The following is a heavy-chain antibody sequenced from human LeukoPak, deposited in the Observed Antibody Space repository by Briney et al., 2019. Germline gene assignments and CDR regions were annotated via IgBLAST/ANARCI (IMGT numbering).Heavy chain of an antibody. D-gene: IGHD2-2*01. CDR3: AREAIVVVPAHLRPEYYYGMDV. J-gene: IGHJ6*02. V-gene: IGHV3-21*01. CDR1: GFTFSSYS. Sequence: GGSLRLSCAASGFTFSSYSMNWVRQAPGKGLEWVSSISSSSSYIYYADSVKGRFTISRDNAKNSLYLQMNSLRAEDTAVYYCAREAIVVVPAHLRPEYYYGMDVWGQGTTVTVSS. CDR2: ISSSSSYI.